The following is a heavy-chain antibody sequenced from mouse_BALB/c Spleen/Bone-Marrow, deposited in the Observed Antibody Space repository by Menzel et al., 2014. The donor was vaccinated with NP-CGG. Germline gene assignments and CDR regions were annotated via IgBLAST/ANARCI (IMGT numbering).Heavy chain of an antibody. CDR3: ARQILRGFGY. J-gene: IGHJ3*02. CDR2: ISSGGGST. Sequence: EVKVVESGGGLVKPGGSLKLSCAASGFAFSGYDMSWVRQTPEKRLEWVAYISSGGGSTYYADTVKGRFTISRDNAKNTLYLQMSSLKSEDTAMYYCARQILRGFGYWGQGTPVTVSA. D-gene: IGHD1-1*01. V-gene: IGHV5-12-1*01. CDR1: GFAFSGYD.